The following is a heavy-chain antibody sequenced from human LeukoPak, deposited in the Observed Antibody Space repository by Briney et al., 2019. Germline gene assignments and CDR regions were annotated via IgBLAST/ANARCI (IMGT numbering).Heavy chain of an antibody. CDR2: MSPNSGNT. Sequence: ASVKVSCKASGYTFTSYGISWVRQATGQGLEWMGWMSPNSGNTGYAQNFQGRVTMTRNTSISTAYMELSSLRSEDTAVYYFARGYHRYYSGSGRWYNWFDPWGQGTLVTVSS. CDR3: ARGYHRYYSGSGRWYNWFDP. V-gene: IGHV1-8*02. CDR1: GYTFTSYG. D-gene: IGHD3-10*01. J-gene: IGHJ5*02.